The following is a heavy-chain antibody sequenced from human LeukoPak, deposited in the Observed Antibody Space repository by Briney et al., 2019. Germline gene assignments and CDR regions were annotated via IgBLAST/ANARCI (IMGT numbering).Heavy chain of an antibody. CDR2: ISAYNGNT. Sequence: ASVKVSCKASGYTFTSYGISWVRQAPGQGLEWMGWISAYNGNTNYAQKLQGRVTMTTDTSTSTAYMELRSLRSDDTAVYYCARMGPGDFWSGYFPFDYWGQGTPVTVSS. CDR1: GYTFTSYG. V-gene: IGHV1-18*01. J-gene: IGHJ4*02. D-gene: IGHD3-3*01. CDR3: ARMGPGDFWSGYFPFDY.